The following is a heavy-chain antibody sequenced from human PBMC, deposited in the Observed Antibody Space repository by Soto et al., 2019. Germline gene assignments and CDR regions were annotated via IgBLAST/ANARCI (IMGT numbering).Heavy chain of an antibody. CDR1: GYTFTSYG. J-gene: IGHJ5*02. CDR2: ISAYNGNT. Sequence: ASVKGSFKASGYTFTSYGISWLRQAPGQGLEWMGWISAYNGNTNYAQKLQGRVTMTTDTSTSTAYMELRSLRSDDTAVYYCAREGGYCSGGSCYWRDRQWFDPWGQGTLVTVSS. CDR3: AREGGYCSGGSCYWRDRQWFDP. V-gene: IGHV1-18*01. D-gene: IGHD2-15*01.